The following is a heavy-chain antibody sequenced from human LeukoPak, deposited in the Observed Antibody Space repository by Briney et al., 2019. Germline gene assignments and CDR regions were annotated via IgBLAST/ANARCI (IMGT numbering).Heavy chain of an antibody. CDR2: INYSGTT. Sequence: SETLSLTCTVSAGSISSRSYYWAWIRQPPGRGLEWIGTINYSGTTYYNPSLKSRVTISVDTSKNQFSLKLTSVTAADTAVYYCARSDYGASGLFDYWGQGSLVTVSS. J-gene: IGHJ4*02. CDR3: ARSDYGASGLFDY. D-gene: IGHD4-17*01. V-gene: IGHV4-39*01. CDR1: AGSISSRSYY.